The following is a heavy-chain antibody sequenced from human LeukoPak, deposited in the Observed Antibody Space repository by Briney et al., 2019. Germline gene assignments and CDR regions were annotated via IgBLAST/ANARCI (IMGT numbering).Heavy chain of an antibody. CDR3: ARGRPYSSSWYLLDFDY. Sequence: GGSLRLSCAASGFTFSSYAMHWVRQAPGEGLEWVAVISYDGSNKYYADSVKGRFTISRDNAKNSLYLQMNSLRAEDTAVYYCARGRPYSSSWYLLDFDYWGQGTLVTVSS. J-gene: IGHJ4*02. D-gene: IGHD6-13*01. CDR2: ISYDGSNK. V-gene: IGHV3-30-3*01. CDR1: GFTFSSYA.